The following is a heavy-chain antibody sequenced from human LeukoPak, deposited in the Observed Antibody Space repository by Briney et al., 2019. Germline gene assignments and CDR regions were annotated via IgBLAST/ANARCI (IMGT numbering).Heavy chain of an antibody. D-gene: IGHD3-22*01. Sequence: SVKVSCQASGYTFTSYGISWVRQAPGQGLEWMGWISAYNGNTNYAQKLQGRVTMTTDTSTSTAYMELRSLRSDDTAVYYCARAPDYYDSSGYYMGYDYWGQGTLVTVSS. J-gene: IGHJ4*02. V-gene: IGHV1-18*01. CDR3: ARAPDYYDSSGYYMGYDY. CDR2: ISAYNGNT. CDR1: GYTFTSYG.